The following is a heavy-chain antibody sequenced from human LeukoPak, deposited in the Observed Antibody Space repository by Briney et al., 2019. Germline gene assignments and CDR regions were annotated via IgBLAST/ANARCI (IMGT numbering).Heavy chain of an antibody. Sequence: SETLSLTCTVSGGSISSSSYYWGWIRQPPGKGLEWIGSIYYSGSTYYNPSLKSRVTISVDTSKNQFSLKLSSVTAADTAVYYCARTYYYDSSGYWSRYYYGMDVWGQGTTVTVSS. CDR2: IYYSGST. CDR3: ARTYYYDSSGYWSRYYYGMDV. D-gene: IGHD3-22*01. V-gene: IGHV4-39*01. CDR1: GGSISSSSYY. J-gene: IGHJ6*02.